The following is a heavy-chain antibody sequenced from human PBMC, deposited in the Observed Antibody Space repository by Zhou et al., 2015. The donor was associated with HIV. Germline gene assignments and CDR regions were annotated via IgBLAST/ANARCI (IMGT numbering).Heavy chain of an antibody. CDR3: ARDQYYDFWSGSGAGGFDY. CDR2: IIPILGIA. J-gene: IGHJ4*02. D-gene: IGHD3-3*01. CDR1: GGTFSSYT. V-gene: IGHV1-69*08. Sequence: QVQLVQSGAEVKKPGSSVKVSCKASGGTFSSYTISWVRQAPGQGLEWMGRIIPILGIANYAQKFQGRVTITADKSTSTAYMELSSLRSEDTAVYYCARDQYYDFWSGSGAGGFDYWGQGTLVTVSS.